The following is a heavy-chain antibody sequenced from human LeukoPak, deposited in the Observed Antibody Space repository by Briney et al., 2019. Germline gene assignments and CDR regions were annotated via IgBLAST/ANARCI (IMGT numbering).Heavy chain of an antibody. D-gene: IGHD3-3*01. V-gene: IGHV4-38-2*01. CDR3: ARHFRSHYDFWSGPLSSVAAFDI. CDR2: IYHSGST. Sequence: PSETLPLTCAVSGYSISSGYYWGWIRQPPGKGLEWIGSIYHSGSTYYNPSLKSRVTISVDTSKNQFSLELSSVTAADTAVYYCARHFRSHYDFWSGPLSSVAAFDIWGQGTMVTVSS. CDR1: GYSISSGYY. J-gene: IGHJ3*02.